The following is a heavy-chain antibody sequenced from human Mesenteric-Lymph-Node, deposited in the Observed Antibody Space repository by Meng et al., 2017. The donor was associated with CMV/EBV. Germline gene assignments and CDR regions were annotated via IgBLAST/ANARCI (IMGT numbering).Heavy chain of an antibody. D-gene: IGHD3-22*01. Sequence: QLQLPESGPGLARPSETLSLSCIVSGASISNSTYYWTWIRQPPGKSLEWIGGVHHSGTTYYNPSLKGRLTISVDTSANLFSLRLTTVTAADTATYYCARRGNYDSDYSEYWGQGTLVTVSS. CDR1: GASISNSTYY. V-gene: IGHV4-39*01. J-gene: IGHJ4*02. CDR3: ARRGNYDSDYSEY. CDR2: VHHSGTT.